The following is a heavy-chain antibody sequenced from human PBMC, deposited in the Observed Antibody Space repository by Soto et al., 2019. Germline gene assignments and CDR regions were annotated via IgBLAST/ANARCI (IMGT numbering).Heavy chain of an antibody. CDR1: GYTFTSYA. J-gene: IGHJ3*02. Sequence: GASVKVSCKASGYTFTSYAMHWVRQAPGQRLEWMGWINAGNGNTKYSQKFQGRVTITRDTSASTAYMELSSLRSEDTAVYYCAIGYCSGGSCSDAFDIWGQGTMVTVSS. D-gene: IGHD2-15*01. CDR2: INAGNGNT. V-gene: IGHV1-3*01. CDR3: AIGYCSGGSCSDAFDI.